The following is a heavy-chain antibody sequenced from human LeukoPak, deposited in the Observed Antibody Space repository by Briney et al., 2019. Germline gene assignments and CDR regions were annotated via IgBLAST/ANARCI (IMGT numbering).Heavy chain of an antibody. V-gene: IGHV4-39*01. J-gene: IGHJ4*02. CDR3: ARSIADYDFWSGYYNPGGPIDY. Sequence: SETLSLTCSVSNASIISSSYYWGWIRQPPGKGLEWIGSIYYRGRTYYNPSLKIRVTISADTSKNQFSLKLSSVTAADTAVYYCARSIADYDFWSGYYNPGGPIDYWGQGTLVTVSS. D-gene: IGHD3-3*01. CDR1: NASIISSSYY. CDR2: IYYRGRT.